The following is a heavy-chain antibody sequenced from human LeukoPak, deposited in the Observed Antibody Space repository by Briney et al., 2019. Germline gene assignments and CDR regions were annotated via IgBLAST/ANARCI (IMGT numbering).Heavy chain of an antibody. V-gene: IGHV4-59*01. D-gene: IGHD6-13*01. CDR2: IYHSGST. Sequence: SETLSLTCTVSGGSISSYYWSWIRQPPRKGLEWIGYIYHSGSTNNNPTLKSRFTIAVATSKNQYSLELSRVTAADTAVYDGAKGAAAGTLDYWGQGTRVTVDS. CDR3: AKGAAAGTLDY. J-gene: IGHJ4*02. CDR1: GGSISSYY.